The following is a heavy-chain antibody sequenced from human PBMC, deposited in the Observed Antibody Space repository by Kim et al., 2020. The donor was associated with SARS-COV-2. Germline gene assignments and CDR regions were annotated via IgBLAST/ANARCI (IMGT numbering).Heavy chain of an antibody. CDR3: ARSDDYEPHFDY. V-gene: IGHV1-3*01. J-gene: IGHJ4*02. D-gene: IGHD4-17*01. Sequence: ASVKVSCKASGYTFTSYAMHWVRQAPGQRLEWMGWINAGNGNTKYSQKFQGRVTITRDTSASTAYMELSSLRSEDTAVYYCARSDDYEPHFDYWGQGTLVTVSS. CDR1: GYTFTSYA. CDR2: INAGNGNT.